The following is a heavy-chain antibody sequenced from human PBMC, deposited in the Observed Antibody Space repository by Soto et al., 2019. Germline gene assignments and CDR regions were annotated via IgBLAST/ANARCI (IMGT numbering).Heavy chain of an antibody. CDR2: IIPIFGTA. V-gene: IGHV1-69*12. CDR1: GGTFSSYA. D-gene: IGHD6-13*01. J-gene: IGHJ6*02. Sequence: QVQLVQSGAEVKKPGSSVKVSCKASGGTFSSYAISWVRQAPGQGLEWMGGIIPIFGTANYAQKFQGRVTIAAEESTSTAYMELSSLRSEDTAVYYCAAGSMAAAGTGDDYYYYYGMDVWGHGTTVTVSS. CDR3: AAGSMAAAGTGDDYYYYYGMDV.